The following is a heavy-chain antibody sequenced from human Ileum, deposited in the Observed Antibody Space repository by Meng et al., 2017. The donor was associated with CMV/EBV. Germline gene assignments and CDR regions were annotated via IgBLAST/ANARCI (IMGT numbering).Heavy chain of an antibody. CDR3: ARGYCGGDCSGYYYYGMDV. CDR1: GFTFSSYS. J-gene: IGHJ6*02. Sequence: GGSLRPSCAASGFTFSSYSMNWVRQAPGKGLEWVSSISSSSSYIYYADSVKGRFTISRDNAKNSLYLQMNSLRAEDTAVYYCARGYCGGDCSGYYYYGMDVWGQGTTVTVSS. V-gene: IGHV3-21*01. D-gene: IGHD2-21*01. CDR2: ISSSSSYI.